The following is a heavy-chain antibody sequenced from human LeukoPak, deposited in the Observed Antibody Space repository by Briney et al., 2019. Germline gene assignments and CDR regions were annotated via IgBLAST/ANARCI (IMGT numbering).Heavy chain of an antibody. CDR2: ISGSGGST. Sequence: GGSLRLSCAASGFTFSSYAMSWVRQAPGKGLEWVSAISGSGGSTYYADSVKGRFTISRDNSKNTLYLQMNSLRDEDTAVYYCAKQRWLQVSFDYWGQGTLVTVSS. CDR1: GFTFSSYA. V-gene: IGHV3-23*01. D-gene: IGHD5-24*01. CDR3: AKQRWLQVSFDY. J-gene: IGHJ4*02.